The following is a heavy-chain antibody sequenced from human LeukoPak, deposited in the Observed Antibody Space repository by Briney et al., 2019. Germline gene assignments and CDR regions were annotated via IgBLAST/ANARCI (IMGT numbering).Heavy chain of an antibody. V-gene: IGHV3-23*01. J-gene: IGHJ6*02. CDR1: GFTFSSYA. CDR2: ISGSGGST. CDR3: ANLAAGNSYYYYYYGMDV. D-gene: IGHD4-23*01. Sequence: GGSLRLSCAASGFTFSSYAMSWVRQAPEKGLEWVSAISGSGGSTYYADSVKGRFTISRDNSKNTLYLQMNSLRAEDTAVYYCANLAAGNSYYYYYYGMDVWGQGTTVTVSS.